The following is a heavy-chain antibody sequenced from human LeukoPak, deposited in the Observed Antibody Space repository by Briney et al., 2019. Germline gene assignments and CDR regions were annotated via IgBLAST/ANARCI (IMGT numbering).Heavy chain of an antibody. J-gene: IGHJ5*02. CDR3: ARGETGTTHQMGFDP. Sequence: ASVKVSCKASGYTFTSYYMHWVRQAPGQGLEWMGIINPSGGSTSYAQKFQGRVTITADESASTAYMELSSLRSEDTAVYYCARGETGTTHQMGFDPWGQGTLVTVSS. CDR1: GYTFTSYY. D-gene: IGHD1-7*01. CDR2: INPSGGST. V-gene: IGHV1-46*01.